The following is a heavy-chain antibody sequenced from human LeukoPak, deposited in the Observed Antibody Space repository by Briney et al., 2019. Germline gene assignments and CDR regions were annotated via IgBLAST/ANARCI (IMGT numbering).Heavy chain of an antibody. V-gene: IGHV4-31*03. D-gene: IGHD4-23*01. Sequence: SETLSLTCTVSGGSISSGGYYWSWSRQHPGKGLEWIGYIYYSGSTYYNPSLKSRVTISVDTSKNQFSLKLSSVTAADTAVYYCARADWVVTPYYFHYWGQGTLVTVSS. CDR2: IYYSGST. J-gene: IGHJ4*02. CDR3: ARADWVVTPYYFHY. CDR1: GGSISSGGYY.